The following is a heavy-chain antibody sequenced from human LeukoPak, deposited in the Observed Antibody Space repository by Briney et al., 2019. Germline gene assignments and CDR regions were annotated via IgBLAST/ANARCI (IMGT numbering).Heavy chain of an antibody. V-gene: IGHV1-69*05. Sequence: SVKVSCKASGGTFSSYAISWVRQAPGQGLEWMGGIIPIFGTANYAQKFQGRVTITTDESTSTAYMGLSSLRSEDTAVYYCARHVGYYYDSSGYGFFDYWGQGTLVTVSS. CDR2: IIPIFGTA. CDR1: GGTFSSYA. D-gene: IGHD3-22*01. J-gene: IGHJ4*02. CDR3: ARHVGYYYDSSGYGFFDY.